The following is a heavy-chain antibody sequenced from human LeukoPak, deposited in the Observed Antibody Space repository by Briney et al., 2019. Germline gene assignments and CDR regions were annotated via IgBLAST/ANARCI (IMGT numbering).Heavy chain of an antibody. J-gene: IGHJ6*02. V-gene: IGHV1-69*04. D-gene: IGHD5-12*01. CDR2: IIPILGIA. CDR3: AAGYYSGYDLYYYYYGMDV. CDR1: GGTFSSYA. Sequence: SVKVSCKASGGTFSSYAISWVRQAPGQGLEWMGRIIPILGIANYAQKFQGRVTITADKSTSTAYMELSSLRSEDTAVYYCAAGYYSGYDLYYYYYGMDVWGQGTLVTVSS.